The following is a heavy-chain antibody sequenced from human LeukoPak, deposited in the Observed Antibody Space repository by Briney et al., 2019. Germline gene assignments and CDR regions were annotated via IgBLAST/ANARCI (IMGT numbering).Heavy chain of an antibody. CDR3: ARENPSGYYNRPIDY. CDR1: GFTFSDYY. D-gene: IGHD3-22*01. Sequence: GGSLRLSCAASGFTFSDYYMSWIRQAPGKGLEWVSYISSSGSTIYYADSVKGRFTISRDNAKNSLYLQMNSLRAEDTAVYYCARENPSGYYNRPIDYWGQGTLVTVSS. J-gene: IGHJ4*02. V-gene: IGHV3-11*01. CDR2: ISSSGSTI.